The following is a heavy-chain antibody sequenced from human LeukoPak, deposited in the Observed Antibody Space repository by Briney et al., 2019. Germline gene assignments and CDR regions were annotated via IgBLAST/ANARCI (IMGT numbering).Heavy chain of an antibody. CDR3: ARDSSGPNYYFDS. CDR2: INPRSGYT. V-gene: IGHV1-2*02. CDR1: GGTFSSYA. D-gene: IGHD3-22*01. Sequence: ASVKVSCKASGGTFSSYAISWVRQTPGQGLEWMGWINPRSGYTKYARNFQGRVSMTRDTSVSTAFMDLSTLTSDDTAIYYCARDSSGPNYYFDSWGQGTPVTVSS. J-gene: IGHJ4*02.